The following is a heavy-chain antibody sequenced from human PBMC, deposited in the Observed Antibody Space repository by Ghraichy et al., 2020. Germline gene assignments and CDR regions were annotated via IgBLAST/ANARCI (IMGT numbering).Heavy chain of an antibody. D-gene: IGHD2-15*01. CDR1: GFTFSAYW. CDR2: INSDGSKT. J-gene: IGHJ6*02. CDR3: AGGPIWWVLPRYYYGVDV. V-gene: IGHV3-74*01. Sequence: GGVLRLSCAASGFTFSAYWMYWVRQAPGKGLVWLSRINSDGSKTGYADSVKGRFTISRDNAENTLYLQMNSLRVEDTAVYYCAGGPIWWVLPRYYYGVDVWGQGATVTVSS.